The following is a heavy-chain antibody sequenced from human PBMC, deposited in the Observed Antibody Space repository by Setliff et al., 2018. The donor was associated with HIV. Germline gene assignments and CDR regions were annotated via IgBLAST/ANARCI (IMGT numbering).Heavy chain of an antibody. CDR2: IYHSGFT. CDR3: VRRVSHGSQPSYFDY. V-gene: IGHV4-39*07. CDR1: GGSISSSGPGYY. J-gene: IGHJ4*02. Sequence: NPSETLSLTCTVSGGSISSSGPGYYWGWVRLPPGKGLEWIGDIYHSGFTIYNPSLKSRVTLSLDTSKNQFSLKLSSVTAADTAVYFCVRRVSHGSQPSYFDYWGQGTLVTVSS. D-gene: IGHD3-10*01.